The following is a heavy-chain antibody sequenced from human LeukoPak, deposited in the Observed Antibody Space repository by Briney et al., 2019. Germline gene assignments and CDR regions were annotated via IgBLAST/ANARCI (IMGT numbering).Heavy chain of an antibody. CDR3: AKAARITIFGVVIHPFDY. CDR1: GFTFSNYA. J-gene: IGHJ4*02. V-gene: IGHV3-23*01. CDR2: ISGSGGST. D-gene: IGHD3-3*01. Sequence: GASLRLSCAASGFTFSNYAMSWVRQAPGKGLEWVSAISGSGGSTYYADSVKGRFTISRDNSKNTLYLQMNSLRAEDTAVYYCAKAARITIFGVVIHPFDYWGQGTLVTVSS.